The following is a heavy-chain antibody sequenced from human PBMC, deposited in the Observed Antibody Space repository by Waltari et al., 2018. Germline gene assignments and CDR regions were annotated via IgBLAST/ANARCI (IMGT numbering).Heavy chain of an antibody. V-gene: IGHV1-24*01. D-gene: IGHD3-16*02. CDR1: GYTLTELS. Sequence: KKPGASVKVSCKVSGYTLTELSMHWVRQAPGKGLEWMGGFDPEDGETIYAQKFQGRVTMTEDTSTDTAYMELSSLRSEDTAVYYCATNYDYVWGSYRNCFQHWGQGTLVTVSS. CDR3: ATNYDYVWGSYRNCFQH. J-gene: IGHJ1*01. CDR2: FDPEDGET.